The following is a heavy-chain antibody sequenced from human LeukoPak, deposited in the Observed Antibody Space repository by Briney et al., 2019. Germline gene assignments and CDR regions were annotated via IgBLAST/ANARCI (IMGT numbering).Heavy chain of an antibody. CDR1: GFTFSNAW. V-gene: IGHV3-15*01. CDR3: TATIVRGVNSFYCFDY. CDR2: IKSKTDGGTT. J-gene: IGHJ4*02. Sequence: AGGSLRLSCAASGFTFSNAWMSWVRQAPGKGLEWVGRIKSKTDGGTTDYAAPVKGRFTISRDDSKNTLYLQMNSLKTEDTAVYYGTATIVRGVNSFYCFDYWGQGTLVTVSS. D-gene: IGHD3-10*01.